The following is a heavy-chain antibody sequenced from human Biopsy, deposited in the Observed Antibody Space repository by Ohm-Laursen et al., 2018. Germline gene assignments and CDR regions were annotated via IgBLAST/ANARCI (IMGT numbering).Heavy chain of an antibody. V-gene: IGHV1-69*11. Sequence: SVKVSCKAPTGTFNSYGIIWVRQAPGQGLEWTGRIIPILRTTAYAQTFLGRVTITADSPTSTVDMELTSLTSDDTAVYFCAREAILYQLPCDDWGQGTLVIVSS. CDR2: IIPILRTT. D-gene: IGHD3-16*01. CDR1: TGTFNSYG. J-gene: IGHJ4*02. CDR3: AREAILYQLPCDD.